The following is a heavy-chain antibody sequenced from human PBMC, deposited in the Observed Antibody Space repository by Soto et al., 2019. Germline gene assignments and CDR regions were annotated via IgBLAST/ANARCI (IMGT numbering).Heavy chain of an antibody. CDR1: GFTCRGHG. J-gene: IGHJ4*02. CDR2: ISYDGSKK. V-gene: IGHV3-30*09. Sequence: PGGSIRLSSRAAGFTCRGHGVHWVRQAPGKGLEWVAVISYDGSKKDCADSVKGRFAVSRDNSKNTLYLQMNSLRAEDTAVYYCARDQSGTYSVDYWGQGALVTVSS. D-gene: IGHD1-26*01. CDR3: ARDQSGTYSVDY.